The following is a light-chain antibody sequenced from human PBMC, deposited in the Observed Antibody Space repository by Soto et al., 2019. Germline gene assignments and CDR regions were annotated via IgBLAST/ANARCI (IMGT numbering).Light chain of an antibody. V-gene: IGKV3-20*01. CDR3: QQYGSSRIT. Sequence: EIVLTQSPGTLSLSPGERATLSCRAIQSVSSSYLAWYQQKPGQAPRLLIYGASSRATDIPDRFSGSGSGTDFTLTISRLEPEDFAVYYCQQYGSSRITFGQGTRLEIK. CDR2: GAS. CDR1: QSVSSSY. J-gene: IGKJ5*01.